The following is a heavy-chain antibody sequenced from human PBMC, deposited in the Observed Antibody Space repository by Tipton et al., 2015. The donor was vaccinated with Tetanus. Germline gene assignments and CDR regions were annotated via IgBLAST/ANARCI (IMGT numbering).Heavy chain of an antibody. J-gene: IGHJ4*02. CDR3: ARANNEFPKKGPFDS. D-gene: IGHD1-1*01. CDR1: GGSLRTSDYY. CDR2: VSYSGRT. Sequence: TLSLTCIVSGGSLRTSDYYGAWVRQSPGKGLEWIGSVSYSGRTYYNPSLKSRVTMSVDTSKKDFSLRLTSVTAADTAVYYCARANNEFPKKGPFDSWGQGSLVIVSS. V-gene: IGHV4-39*02.